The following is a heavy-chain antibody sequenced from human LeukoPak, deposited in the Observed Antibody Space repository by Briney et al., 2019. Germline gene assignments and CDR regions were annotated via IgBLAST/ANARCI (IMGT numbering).Heavy chain of an antibody. CDR2: IIPIFGTA. D-gene: IGHD3-10*01. Sequence: SSVKVSCKASGGTLSSYAISRVRQAPGQGLEWMGGIIPIFGTANYAQKFQGRVTITTDESTSTAYMELSSLRSEDTAVYYCARVPLGGFGELLPNDYWGQGTLVTVSS. CDR3: ARVPLGGFGELLPNDY. J-gene: IGHJ4*02. V-gene: IGHV1-69*05. CDR1: GGTLSSYA.